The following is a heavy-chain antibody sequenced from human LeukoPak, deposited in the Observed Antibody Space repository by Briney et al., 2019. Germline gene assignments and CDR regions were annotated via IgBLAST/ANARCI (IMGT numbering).Heavy chain of an antibody. CDR1: GYTFSSYG. J-gene: IGHJ4*02. D-gene: IGHD3-22*01. Sequence: GASVKVSCKTSGYTFSSYGISWLRQAPGQGLEWMGGIIPIFGTANYAQKFQGRVTITTDESTSTAYMELNSLRSEDTAVYYCAREPRYYYDSSGYWGYFDYWGQGTLVTVSS. CDR2: IIPIFGTA. V-gene: IGHV1-69*05. CDR3: AREPRYYYDSSGYWGYFDY.